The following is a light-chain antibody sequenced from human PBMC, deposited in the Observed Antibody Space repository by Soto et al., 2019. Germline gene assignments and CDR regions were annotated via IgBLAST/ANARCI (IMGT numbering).Light chain of an antibody. CDR2: AAS. V-gene: IGKV1-39*01. CDR3: QQSYSTPPWT. Sequence: DIQMTQSPSSLSASVGDRVTITCRASQSIVTYLNWYLQKPEKAPKLLIYAASNLQSGVPSRFSGSGSGTDFTLTISSLQPEDFATYFCQQSYSTPPWTFGQGTKVEIK. J-gene: IGKJ1*01. CDR1: QSIVTY.